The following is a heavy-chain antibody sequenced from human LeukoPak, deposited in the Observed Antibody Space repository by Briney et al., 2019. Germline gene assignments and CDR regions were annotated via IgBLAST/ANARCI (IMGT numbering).Heavy chain of an antibody. CDR2: IYYSGST. Sequence: SETLSLTCTVSGVSITSYYWSWIRQPPGKGLEWIGYIYYSGSTNYNPSLKSRVTISVDTSKNQFSLKLSSVTAADTAVYYCARGVRGVKTHFDYWGQGTLVTVSS. D-gene: IGHD3-10*01. V-gene: IGHV4-59*01. CDR1: GVSITSYY. J-gene: IGHJ4*02. CDR3: ARGVRGVKTHFDY.